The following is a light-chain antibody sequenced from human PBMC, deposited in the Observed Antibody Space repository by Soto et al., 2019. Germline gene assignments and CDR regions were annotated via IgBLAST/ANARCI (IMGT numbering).Light chain of an antibody. V-gene: IGKV1-5*01. Sequence: DIQMTQSPSTLSASVGDRVTITCRASQNINTDLAWYQQKPGKVPNLLIYHASSLVTGVPSRFSGSGSGTEFTLTISSLQPDDFAAYYCQQYNSYSPYTFGQGTKLEIK. CDR1: QNINTD. CDR3: QQYNSYSPYT. J-gene: IGKJ2*01. CDR2: HAS.